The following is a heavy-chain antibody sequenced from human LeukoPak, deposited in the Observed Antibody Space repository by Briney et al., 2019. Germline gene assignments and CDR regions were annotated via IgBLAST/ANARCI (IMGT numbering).Heavy chain of an antibody. D-gene: IGHD3-3*01. CDR3: ARSRFFRRFLEWLSPFDP. CDR1: GGSFSGYY. J-gene: IGHJ5*02. Sequence: SETLSLTCAVYGGSFSGYYWSWIRQPPGKGLEWIGEINHSGSTNYNPSLKSRVTISVDTSKNQFSLKLSSVTAADTAVYYCARSRFFRRFLEWLSPFDPWGQGTLVTVSS. V-gene: IGHV4-34*01. CDR2: INHSGST.